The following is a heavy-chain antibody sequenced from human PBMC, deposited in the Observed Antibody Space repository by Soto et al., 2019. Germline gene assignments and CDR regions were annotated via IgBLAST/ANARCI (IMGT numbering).Heavy chain of an antibody. V-gene: IGHV1-69*13. CDR1: GGTFSSYA. CDR3: ARAGTVTYYYYYGMDV. Sequence: RASVKVSCKASGGTFSSYAISWVRQAPGQGLEWMGGIIPIFGTANYAQKFQGRVTITADESTSTAYMELSSLRSEDTAVYYCARAGTVTYYYYYGMDVWGQGTTVTVSS. D-gene: IGHD5-18*01. J-gene: IGHJ6*02. CDR2: IIPIFGTA.